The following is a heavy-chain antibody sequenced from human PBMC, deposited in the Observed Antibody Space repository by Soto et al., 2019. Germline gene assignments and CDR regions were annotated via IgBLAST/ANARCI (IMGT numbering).Heavy chain of an antibody. D-gene: IGHD3-22*01. CDR3: ARASREYYYDSSGYYYGY. Sequence: QVQLVQSGAEVKKPGSSVKVSCKASGGTFSSYAISWVRQAPGQGLEWMGGIIPIFGTANYAQKFQGSVTITADESTSTAYMELSSLRSEDTAVYYCARASREYYYDSSGYYYGYWGQGTLVTVSS. J-gene: IGHJ4*02. V-gene: IGHV1-69*12. CDR2: IIPIFGTA. CDR1: GGTFSSYA.